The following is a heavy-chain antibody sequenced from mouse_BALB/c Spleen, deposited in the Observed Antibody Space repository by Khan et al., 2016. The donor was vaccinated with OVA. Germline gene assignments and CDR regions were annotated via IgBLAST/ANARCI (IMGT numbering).Heavy chain of an antibody. V-gene: IGHV3-2*02. Sequence: EVQLQESGPGLVKPSQSLSLTCTVTGYSITSDYAWNWIRQFPGNQLEWVGYLRYSGRTSYNPTLKRRISITRDTSKNTFFLQLNSVTTEDTATYYCARSVTMTTVVATDFDYWGQGTTLTVSS. CDR1: GYSITSDYA. D-gene: IGHD1-1*01. J-gene: IGHJ2*01. CDR3: ARSVTMTTVVATDFDY. CDR2: LRYSGRT.